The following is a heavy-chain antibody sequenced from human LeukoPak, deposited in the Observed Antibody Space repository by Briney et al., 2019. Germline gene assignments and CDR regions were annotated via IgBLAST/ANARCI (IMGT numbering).Heavy chain of an antibody. Sequence: ASVKVSCKASGYTFTSYYMHWVRQAPGQGLEWMGIINPSGGSTSYAQKSQGRVTMTRDTSTSTVYMELSSLRSEDTAVYYCARLGIQDYYGSGSYSNYFDYWGQGTLVTVSS. CDR3: ARLGIQDYYGSGSYSNYFDY. D-gene: IGHD3-10*01. V-gene: IGHV1-46*01. CDR2: INPSGGST. CDR1: GYTFTSYY. J-gene: IGHJ4*02.